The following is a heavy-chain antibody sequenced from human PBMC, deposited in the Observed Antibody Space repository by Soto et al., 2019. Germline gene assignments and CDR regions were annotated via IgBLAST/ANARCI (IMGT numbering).Heavy chain of an antibody. Sequence: SQTLSLTCAISGDSVSSYSAAWNWIRQSPSGGLKWLGRTYYRSRFFSDYAESVKSRIIINPDTSKNEFSLQLKSVTPEDTAVYYCARDRYSSSGWFDPWGQGTPVTVS. CDR1: GDSVSSYSAA. J-gene: IGHJ5*02. D-gene: IGHD6-6*01. CDR2: TYYRSRFFS. CDR3: ARDRYSSSGWFDP. V-gene: IGHV6-1*01.